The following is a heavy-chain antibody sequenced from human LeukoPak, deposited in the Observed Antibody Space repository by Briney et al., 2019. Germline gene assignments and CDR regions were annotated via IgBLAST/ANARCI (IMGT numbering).Heavy chain of an antibody. CDR3: AKDRVGIAAARVGYYYYYGMDV. J-gene: IGHJ6*02. D-gene: IGHD6-13*01. CDR1: GFTISSYA. V-gene: IGHV3-23*01. CDR2: ICGSGGST. Sequence: AGGSLRLSCAASGFTISSYAMSWVRQAPGKGLEWVSAICGSGGSTYYADSVKGRFTISRDNSKNTLYLQMNSLRAEDTAVYYCAKDRVGIAAARVGYYYYYGMDVWGQRTTVTVSS.